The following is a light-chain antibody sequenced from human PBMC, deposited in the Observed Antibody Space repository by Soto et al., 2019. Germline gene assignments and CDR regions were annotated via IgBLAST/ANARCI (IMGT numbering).Light chain of an antibody. J-gene: IGKJ1*01. CDR1: QSVLYSSTNKNY. CDR2: WAS. CDR3: LQYYSTPQT. V-gene: IGKV4-1*01. Sequence: DIVMTQSPDSLAVSLGERATINCKSSQSVLYSSTNKNYLAWYQQKPGQSPTLLIHWASTRESGVPDRFSGSGSGTDFPLTISSLQAEDVAVYYCLQYYSTPQTFGQGPKVQIK.